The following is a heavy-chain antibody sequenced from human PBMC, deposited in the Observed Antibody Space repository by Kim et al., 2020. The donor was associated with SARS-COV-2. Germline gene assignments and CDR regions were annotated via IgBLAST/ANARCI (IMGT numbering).Heavy chain of an antibody. V-gene: IGHV3-11*05. Sequence: GGSLRLSCAASGFTFSDYYMSWIRQAPGKGREWVSYISSSSSYKNYADSVKGRFTISRDNAKNSLYLQMNSLRAEDTAVYYCGRVGYDYVWGSYRDYYYYYGMDVWGHGTTVTVSS. J-gene: IGHJ6*02. D-gene: IGHD3-16*02. CDR1: GFTFSDYY. CDR3: GRVGYDYVWGSYRDYYYYYGMDV. CDR2: ISSSSSYK.